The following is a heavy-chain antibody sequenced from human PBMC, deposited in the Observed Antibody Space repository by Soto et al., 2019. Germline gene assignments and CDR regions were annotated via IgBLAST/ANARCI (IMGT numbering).Heavy chain of an antibody. Sequence: SETLSLTCTVSNFSVPTSIYYWAWIRQPPGKGLEWVGTVYYTGTTYYNPSLQSRVTISIDTSKNQFSLNLNSVTAADTAVYYCARNWNLALVPAAYFDSWGQGTLVTVSS. CDR2: VYYTGTT. V-gene: IGHV4-39*01. CDR1: NFSVPTSIYY. J-gene: IGHJ4*02. CDR3: ARNWNLALVPAAYFDS. D-gene: IGHD2-2*01.